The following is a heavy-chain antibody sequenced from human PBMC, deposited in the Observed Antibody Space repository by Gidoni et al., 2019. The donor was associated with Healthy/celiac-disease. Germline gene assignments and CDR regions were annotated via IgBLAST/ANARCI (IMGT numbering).Heavy chain of an antibody. V-gene: IGHV3-33*01. D-gene: IGHD6-19*01. J-gene: IGHJ4*02. CDR2: IWYDGSNK. CDR3: ARGGYSSGWLNFDY. CDR1: GFTFSSYG. Sequence: QVQLVESGGGVVQPGRSLRLSCAASGFTFSSYGMHWVRQGPGKGLGWVAVIWYDGSNKYYADSVKGRFTISRDNSKNTLYLQMNSLRAEDTAVYYCARGGYSSGWLNFDYWGQGTLVTVSS.